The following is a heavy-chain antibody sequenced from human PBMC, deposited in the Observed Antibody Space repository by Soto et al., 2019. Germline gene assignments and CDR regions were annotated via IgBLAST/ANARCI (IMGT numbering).Heavy chain of an antibody. CDR2: IYYSGST. J-gene: IGHJ4*02. D-gene: IGHD2-15*01. CDR3: ARDREYCSGGRCYYESYFDY. Sequence: QVQLQESGPGLVKPSQTLSLTCTVSGGSISSGGYYWSWIRQHPGKGLEWIGYIYYSGSTYYNLPLLSRVTISVDTSKNQFSLKLSSGTAADTAVYYCARDREYCSGGRCYYESYFDYWGQGTLVTVSS. V-gene: IGHV4-31*03. CDR1: GGSISSGGYY.